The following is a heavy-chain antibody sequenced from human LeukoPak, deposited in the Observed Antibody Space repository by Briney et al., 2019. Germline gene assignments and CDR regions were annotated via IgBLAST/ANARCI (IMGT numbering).Heavy chain of an antibody. Sequence: GGSLRLSCAASGFTFSSYWMSWVRQAPGKGLEWVANIKQDGSEKYYVDSVKGRFTISRDNAKNSLYLQMNSLKTEDTAVYYCTRTHVYSGYIAFDYWGQGTLVTVSS. CDR3: TRTHVYSGYIAFDY. V-gene: IGHV3-7*03. CDR1: GFTFSSYW. J-gene: IGHJ4*02. CDR2: IKQDGSEK. D-gene: IGHD5-12*01.